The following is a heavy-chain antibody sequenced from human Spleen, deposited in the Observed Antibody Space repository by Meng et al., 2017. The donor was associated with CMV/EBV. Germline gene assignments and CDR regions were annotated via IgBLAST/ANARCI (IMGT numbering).Heavy chain of an antibody. J-gene: IGHJ4*02. Sequence: GGSLRLSCAASGFPFSSYWMSWVRQAPGKGLEWVANVKPDGSEKYYVDSVKGRFTISRDNAKSSLYLQMNCLRAEDTAVYYCGRGPLIAAAGSYWGQGTLVTVSS. CDR3: GRGPLIAAAGSY. CDR2: VKPDGSEK. D-gene: IGHD6-13*01. CDR1: GFPFSSYW. V-gene: IGHV3-7*03.